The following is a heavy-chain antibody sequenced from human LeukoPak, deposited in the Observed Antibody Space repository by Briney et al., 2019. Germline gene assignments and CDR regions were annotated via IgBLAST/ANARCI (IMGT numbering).Heavy chain of an antibody. V-gene: IGHV4-39*01. CDR3: ARHATVDTAMVLDY. CDR1: GGSISSSSYY. CDR2: IYYSGST. D-gene: IGHD5-18*01. Sequence: PSETLSLTCTVSGGSISSSSYYWGWIRQPPGKGLEWIGSIYYSGSTYYNPSLKSRVTISVDTSKNQFSLKLSSVTAADTAVYYCARHATVDTAMVLDYWGQGTLVTVSS. J-gene: IGHJ4*02.